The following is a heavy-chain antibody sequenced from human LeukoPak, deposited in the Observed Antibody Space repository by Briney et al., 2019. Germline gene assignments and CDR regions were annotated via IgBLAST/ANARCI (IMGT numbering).Heavy chain of an antibody. D-gene: IGHD3-3*01. J-gene: IGHJ4*02. CDR2: ISSNGGST. CDR3: ARSGRSDFWSGYPIDY. V-gene: IGHV3-64*01. Sequence: GGSLRLSCAASGFTFSSYAMHWVRQAPGKGLEYVSAISSNGGSTYYANSVKGRFTISRDNSKNTLYLQMGSLRAEDMAVYDCARSGRSDFWSGYPIDYWGQGTLVTVSS. CDR1: GFTFSSYA.